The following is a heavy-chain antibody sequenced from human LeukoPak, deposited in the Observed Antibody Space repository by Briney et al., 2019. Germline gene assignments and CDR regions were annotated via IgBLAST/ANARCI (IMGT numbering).Heavy chain of an antibody. Sequence: PGGSLRLSCAASGFSFSNAWMSWVRQAPGKGLEWVGRIKSKTDGETTDYAAPVKGRFTISRDDSKNTLYLQMDSLKTEDTAVYYCTTVGYCINGVCSTSGYWGQGTLVTVSS. V-gene: IGHV3-15*01. J-gene: IGHJ4*02. CDR2: IKSKTDGETT. D-gene: IGHD2-8*01. CDR3: TTVGYCINGVCSTSGY. CDR1: GFSFSNAW.